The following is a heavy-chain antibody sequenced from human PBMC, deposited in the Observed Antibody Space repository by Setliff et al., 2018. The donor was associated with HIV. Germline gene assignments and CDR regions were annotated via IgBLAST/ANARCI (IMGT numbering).Heavy chain of an antibody. CDR2: IDPHGSQK. CDR1: GFDFSDSW. D-gene: IGHD3-16*01. V-gene: IGHV3-7*01. J-gene: IGHJ4*02. CDR3: ARDRGGKDY. Sequence: GGSLRLSCTASGFDFSDSWMSWVRQAPGKGLEWVANIDPHGSQKYVAESMKGRFSISRDNGKNSVYLHMDSLRADDTAFYYCARDRGGKDYWGQGTLVTVSS.